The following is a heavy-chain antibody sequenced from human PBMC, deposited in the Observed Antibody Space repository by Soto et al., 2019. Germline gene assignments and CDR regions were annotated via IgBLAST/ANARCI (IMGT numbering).Heavy chain of an antibody. CDR1: GYALRDYS. D-gene: IGHD3-9*01. CDR3: VRDRDWAFDI. J-gene: IGHJ3*02. Sequence: GGSLRLPCAASGYALRDYSMNWVRQAPGKGLEWVSYTGTRRKYTFYADSVRGRFTISRDDARNSVYLQLNSLRDEDTAVYYCVRDRDWAFDIWGQGTTVTVSS. CDR2: TGTRRKYT. V-gene: IGHV3-48*02.